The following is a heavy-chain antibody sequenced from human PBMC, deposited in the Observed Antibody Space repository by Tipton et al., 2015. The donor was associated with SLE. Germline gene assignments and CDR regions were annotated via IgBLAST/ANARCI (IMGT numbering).Heavy chain of an antibody. CDR2: IHSGGIRT. Sequence: SLRLSCAASGFTFNNYAMTWVRQAPEKGLEWVSVIHSGGIRTYYADSVKGRFTISRDNSKNTVYLQMNSLRAEDTALYYCAKDREERERGSASDIWGQGTMVTVSS. CDR3: AKDREERERGSASDI. V-gene: IGHV3-23*03. J-gene: IGHJ3*02. CDR1: GFTFNNYA. D-gene: IGHD1-26*01.